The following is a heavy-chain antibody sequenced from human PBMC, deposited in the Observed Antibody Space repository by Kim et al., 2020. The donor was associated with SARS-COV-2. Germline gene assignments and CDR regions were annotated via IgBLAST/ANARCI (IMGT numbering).Heavy chain of an antibody. J-gene: IGHJ4*02. CDR1: GGSISDPNYH. CDR2: IYYLGGT. V-gene: IGHV4-39*07. CDR3: AVLSYANDY. Sequence: SETLSLTCTVSGGSISDPNYHWGWVRQPPGKGLEWIGSIYYLGGTQYKSSLRSRLTISVDTSKNQFSLNLTSLTAADTAVYYCAVLSYANDYWGQGVL. D-gene: IGHD3-16*01.